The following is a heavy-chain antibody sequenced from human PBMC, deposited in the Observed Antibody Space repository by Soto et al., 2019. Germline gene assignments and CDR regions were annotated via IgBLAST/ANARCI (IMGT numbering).Heavy chain of an antibody. CDR2: ISGSGGST. Sequence: GGSLRLSCAASGFTFSSYAMSWVRQAPGKGLEWVSAISGSGGSTYYADSVKGRFTISRDNSKNTLYLQMNSLRAEDTAVYYCATRCSSTMWYCYYYMDVWGKGTTVTVSS. V-gene: IGHV3-23*01. CDR3: ATRCSSTMWYCYYYMDV. CDR1: GFTFSSYA. D-gene: IGHD2-2*01. J-gene: IGHJ6*03.